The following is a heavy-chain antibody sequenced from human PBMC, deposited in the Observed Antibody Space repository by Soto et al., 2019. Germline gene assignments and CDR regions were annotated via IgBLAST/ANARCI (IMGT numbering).Heavy chain of an antibody. V-gene: IGHV4-61*08. D-gene: IGHD3-10*01. CDR1: GGSISSGGYY. Sequence: TSETLSLTCTVSGGSISSGGYYWSWIRQHPGKGLEWIGYIYYGGSTNYNPSLKSRVTISVDTSKNQFSLKLSSVTAADTAVYYCARYGSGSSVWFDPWGQGTLVTVSS. J-gene: IGHJ5*02. CDR3: ARYGSGSSVWFDP. CDR2: IYYGGST.